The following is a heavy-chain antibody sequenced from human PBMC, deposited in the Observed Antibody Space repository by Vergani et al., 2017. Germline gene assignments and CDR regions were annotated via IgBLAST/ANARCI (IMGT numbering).Heavy chain of an antibody. V-gene: IGHV1-2*02. CDR2: TNANSGGT. Sequence: QVQLVQSGAEVKKPGASVKVSCKASGYTFTGYYMHWVRQAPGQGLEGMGWTNANSGGTNYAQKFQGRVTMTRDTSISTAYMELSRLRSDDTAVYYCARDLGGATIHWGQGTLVTVSS. J-gene: IGHJ4*02. D-gene: IGHD1-26*01. CDR3: ARDLGGATIH. CDR1: GYTFTGYY.